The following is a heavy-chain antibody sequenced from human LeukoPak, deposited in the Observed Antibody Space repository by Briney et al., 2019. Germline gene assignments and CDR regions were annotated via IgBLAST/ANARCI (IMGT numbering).Heavy chain of an antibody. Sequence: SETLSLTCTVSGGSISSGDYYWSWIRQLPGKGLEWIGYIYYSGSTYYNPSLKSRVTISVDTSKNQFSLKLSSVTAADTAVYYCARFERGYSGSEGIDYWGQGTLVTVSS. D-gene: IGHD5-12*01. V-gene: IGHV4-30-4*01. J-gene: IGHJ4*02. CDR3: ARFERGYSGSEGIDY. CDR1: GGSISSGDYY. CDR2: IYYSGST.